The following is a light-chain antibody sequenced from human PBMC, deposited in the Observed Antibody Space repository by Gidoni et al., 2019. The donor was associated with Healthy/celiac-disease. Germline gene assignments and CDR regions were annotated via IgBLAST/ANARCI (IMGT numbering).Light chain of an antibody. Sequence: DTQMTHTPSSLSASVGDRVTITCLASQSISSYLNWYQQKPGKAPKLLIYAASSLQSGVPSRFSGSGSGTDFTLTISSLQPEDFATYYCQQSYSTPFTFGPGTKVDIK. CDR2: AAS. CDR1: QSISSY. J-gene: IGKJ3*01. V-gene: IGKV1-39*01. CDR3: QQSYSTPFT.